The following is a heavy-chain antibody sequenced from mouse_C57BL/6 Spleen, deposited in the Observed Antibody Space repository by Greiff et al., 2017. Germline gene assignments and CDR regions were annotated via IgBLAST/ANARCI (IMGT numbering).Heavy chain of an antibody. CDR2: IDPSDSYT. D-gene: IGHD1-1*01. V-gene: IGHV1-50*01. Sequence: QVQLQQPGAELVKPGASVKLSCKASGYTFTSYWMQWVKQRPGQGLEWIGEIDPSDSYTNYNQKFKGKATLTVDTSSSTAYMQLSSLTSEDSAVYYCASNYYGSSRVWGTGTTVTVSS. J-gene: IGHJ1*03. CDR3: ASNYYGSSRV. CDR1: GYTFTSYW.